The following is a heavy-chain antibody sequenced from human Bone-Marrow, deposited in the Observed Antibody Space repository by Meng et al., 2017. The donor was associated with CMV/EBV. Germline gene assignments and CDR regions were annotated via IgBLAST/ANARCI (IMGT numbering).Heavy chain of an antibody. Sequence: SETLSLTCTVSGGSVSSGSYYWSWIRQPPGKGLEWIGYIYYSGSTNYNPSLKSRVTISVDTSKNQFSLKLSSVTAADTAVYYCARRIVVVPAATPLYNYYGMDVWGQGTTVTVSS. CDR3: ARRIVVVPAATPLYNYYGMDV. D-gene: IGHD2-2*01. J-gene: IGHJ6*01. CDR1: GGSVSSGSYY. V-gene: IGHV4-61*01. CDR2: IYYSGST.